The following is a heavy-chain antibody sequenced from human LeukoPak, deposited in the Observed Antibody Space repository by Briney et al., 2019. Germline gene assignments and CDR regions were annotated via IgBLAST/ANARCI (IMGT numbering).Heavy chain of an antibody. CDR2: IYYSGST. V-gene: IGHV4-59*01. CDR3: ARHLVATFDS. Sequence: SETLSLTCTVSGGSISSYYWSWIRQPPGKGLEWIGYIYYSGSTNYNPSLKSRVTISVDTSKNQFSLRLSSVTTADTAMYYCARHLVATFDSWGQGNLVTVSS. CDR1: GGSISSYY. J-gene: IGHJ4*02. D-gene: IGHD5-12*01.